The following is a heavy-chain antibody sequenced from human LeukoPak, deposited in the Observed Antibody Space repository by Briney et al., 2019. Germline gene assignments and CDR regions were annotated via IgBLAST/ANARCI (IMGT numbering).Heavy chain of an antibody. CDR1: GYTFTSYG. CDR2: ISAYNGNT. D-gene: IGHD3-22*01. CDR3: ARVYYDSSGYPYYYYGMDV. Sequence: GASVKVSCKASGYTFTSYGISWVRQAPGQGLEWMGWISAYNGNTNYAQKLQGRVTMTTDTSTSTAYMELRSLRSDDTAVYYRARVYYDSSGYPYYYYGMDVWGQGTTVTVSS. J-gene: IGHJ6*02. V-gene: IGHV1-18*01.